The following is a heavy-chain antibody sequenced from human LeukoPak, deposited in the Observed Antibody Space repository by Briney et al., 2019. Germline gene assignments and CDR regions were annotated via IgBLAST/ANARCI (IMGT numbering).Heavy chain of an antibody. J-gene: IGHJ3*02. CDR1: GDSISRYY. CDR3: ARVTKERYSSSWYLEAFDI. CDR2: ISYSGST. V-gene: IGHV4-59*01. Sequence: SETLSLTCTVSGDSISRYYWSWIRQPPGKGLGWIGYISYSGSTNYNPSLKSRVTISVDTSKNQFSLKLSSVTAADTAVYYCARVTKERYSSSWYLEAFDIWGQGTMVTVSS. D-gene: IGHD6-13*01.